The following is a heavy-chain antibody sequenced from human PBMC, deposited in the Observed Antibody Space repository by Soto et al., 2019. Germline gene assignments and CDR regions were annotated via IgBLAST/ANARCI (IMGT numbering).Heavy chain of an antibody. V-gene: IGHV1-69*12. D-gene: IGHD1-26*01. J-gene: IGHJ4*02. CDR2: IIPIFGTA. Sequence: QVQLVQSGAEVKKPGSSVKVSCKASGGTFSSYAISWVRQAPGQGLEWMGGIIPIFGTANYAQKFQGRATITADESTRTDYMELSSLRSEDTAVYYCARVVGATTGEFDYWGQGTLVTVSS. CDR1: GGTFSSYA. CDR3: ARVVGATTGEFDY.